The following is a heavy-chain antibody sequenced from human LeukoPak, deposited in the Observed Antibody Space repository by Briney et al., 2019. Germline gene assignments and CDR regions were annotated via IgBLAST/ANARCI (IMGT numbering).Heavy chain of an antibody. D-gene: IGHD3-22*01. CDR1: GGSISSTSYY. J-gene: IGHJ3*01. CDR2: IYYSGST. Sequence: SETLPLTCAVSGGSISSTSYYWAWIRQPPGKGLEWIGTIYYSGSTYHNPSLKSRVTLSVDTSRNQFSLRLSSIDAADTAVYYCAKAGVRYFDSSGLYAFDFWGQGTTVTVSP. CDR3: AKAGVRYFDSSGLYAFDF. V-gene: IGHV4-39*01.